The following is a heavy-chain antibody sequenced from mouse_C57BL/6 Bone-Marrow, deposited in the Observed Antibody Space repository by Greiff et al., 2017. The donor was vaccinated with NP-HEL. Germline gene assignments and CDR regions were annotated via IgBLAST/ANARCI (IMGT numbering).Heavy chain of an antibody. J-gene: IGHJ3*01. CDR2: IDPSDSYT. CDR3: ARSGTEPWFAY. CDR1: GYTFTSYW. Sequence: QVQLQQPGAVLVRPGTSVKLSCKASGYTFTSYWMHWVKQRPGQGLEWIGVIDPSDSYTNYNQKFKGKATLTVDTSSSTAYMQLSSLTSEDSAVYYCARSGTEPWFAYWGQGTLVTVSA. D-gene: IGHD3-1*01. V-gene: IGHV1-59*01.